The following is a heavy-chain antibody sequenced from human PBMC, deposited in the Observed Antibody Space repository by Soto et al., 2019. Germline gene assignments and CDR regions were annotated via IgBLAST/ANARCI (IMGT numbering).Heavy chain of an antibody. J-gene: IGHJ4*02. D-gene: IGHD3-3*01. Sequence: ASVKVSGKASGYTFNSYGISVVRQAPKKGLEWMGWISAYNGNTNYAQKLQGRVTMTTDTSTSTAYMELRSLRSDDTAVYYCARGTTIFGVVPYDYWGQGTLVTVSS. V-gene: IGHV1-18*01. CDR3: ARGTTIFGVVPYDY. CDR2: ISAYNGNT. CDR1: GYTFNSYG.